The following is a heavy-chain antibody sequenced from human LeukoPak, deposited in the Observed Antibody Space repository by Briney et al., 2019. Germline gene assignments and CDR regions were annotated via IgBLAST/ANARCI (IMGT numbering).Heavy chain of an antibody. CDR2: INPSGANT. V-gene: IGHV1-46*01. Sequence: ASVKVSCKTSGYTFTNFYMHWVRQAPGQGLEWMGIINPSGANTGYAQKFQGRVTMTRDTSTSTVYMELSSLRSQDTAVYYCAREYRDSAMDSGYYYYYGMDVWGQGTTVTVSS. J-gene: IGHJ6*02. CDR3: AREYRDSAMDSGYYYYYGMDV. CDR1: GYTFTNFY. D-gene: IGHD5-18*01.